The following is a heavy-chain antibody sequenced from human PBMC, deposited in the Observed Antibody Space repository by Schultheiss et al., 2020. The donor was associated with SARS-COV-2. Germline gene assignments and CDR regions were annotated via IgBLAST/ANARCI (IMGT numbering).Heavy chain of an antibody. D-gene: IGHD2-2*01. CDR1: GFTFSSYA. V-gene: IGHV3-23*01. Sequence: GGSLRLSCAASGFTFSSYAMSWVRQAPGKGLEWVSGISDRGGSTYYADSVKGRFTISRDNSKNTLYLQMNSLRAEDTAVYYCARDWKGYCSSTRRCGQDYWGQGTLVTVSS. J-gene: IGHJ4*02. CDR2: ISDRGGST. CDR3: ARDWKGYCSSTRRCGQDY.